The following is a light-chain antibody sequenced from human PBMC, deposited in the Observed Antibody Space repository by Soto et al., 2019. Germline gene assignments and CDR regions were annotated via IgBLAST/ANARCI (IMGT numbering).Light chain of an antibody. CDR2: LNSDGSH. J-gene: IGLJ1*01. Sequence: QSVLTQSPSASASLGASVKLTCTLSSGRSTYTIAWHQQQPEKGPRFLMKLNSDGSHSRGDGIPDRFSGSSSGAERYLTISSLQSEDEADYYCQTWVTGIHVFGTGTKVTVL. CDR1: SGRSTYT. V-gene: IGLV4-69*01. CDR3: QTWVTGIHV.